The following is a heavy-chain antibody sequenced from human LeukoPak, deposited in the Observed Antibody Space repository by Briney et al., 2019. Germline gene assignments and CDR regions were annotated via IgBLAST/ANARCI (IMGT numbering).Heavy chain of an antibody. D-gene: IGHD3-3*01. CDR3: ARGPSHLYYDFWSGYPTFDP. V-gene: IGHV4-34*01. CDR2: INHSGST. CDR1: GGSFSGYY. J-gene: IGHJ5*02. Sequence: SETLSLTCAVYGGSFSGYYWSWIRQPPGKGLEWIGEINHSGSTNYNPSLKSRVTISVDTSKNQFSLKLSSVTAADTAVYYCARGPSHLYYDFWSGYPTFDPWGQGTLVTVSS.